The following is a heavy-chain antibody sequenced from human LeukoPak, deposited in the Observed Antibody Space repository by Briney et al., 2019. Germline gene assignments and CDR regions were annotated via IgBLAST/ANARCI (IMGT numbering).Heavy chain of an antibody. Sequence: PGGPLSLSGAAPGFNFNHAWMTWARQAPGKGLEWVGRIKSKNDGGTTDFAAPVKGRFTISRDDSKRMMFLEMNGLKTEDTAVYYCVGRPWNFDYWGQGTLVTVSS. CDR1: GFNFNHAW. D-gene: IGHD1-1*01. V-gene: IGHV3-15*05. J-gene: IGHJ4*02. CDR3: VGRPWNFDY. CDR2: IKSKNDGGTT.